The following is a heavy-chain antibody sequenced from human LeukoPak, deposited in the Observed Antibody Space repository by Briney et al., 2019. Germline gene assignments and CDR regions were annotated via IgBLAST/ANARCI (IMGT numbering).Heavy chain of an antibody. J-gene: IGHJ4*02. CDR2: MNPNTGAT. CDR3: ARDRVGSGWPRPYYFEF. Sequence: ASVKVSCKPSGYTFTGYYLHWVRQAPGQALEWRGWMNPNTGATMYAQKFQDRVSMSRDTSSSTAYMDLTSLRSDDTAVYFCARDRVGSGWPRPYYFEFWGQGTLVTVPS. V-gene: IGHV1-2*02. D-gene: IGHD6-19*01. CDR1: GYTFTGYY.